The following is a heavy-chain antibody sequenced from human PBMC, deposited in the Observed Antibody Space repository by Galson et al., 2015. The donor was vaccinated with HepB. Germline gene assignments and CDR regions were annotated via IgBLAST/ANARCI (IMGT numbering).Heavy chain of an antibody. V-gene: IGHV1-69*13. Sequence: SVKVSCKASGGTFSSYAISWVRQAPGQGLEWMGGIIPIFGTANYAQKFQGRVTITADESTSTAYMELSSLRSEDTAVYYCARDPRGVRGSHSAPTGWGQGTLVTVSS. D-gene: IGHD3-10*01. CDR1: GGTFSSYA. J-gene: IGHJ4*02. CDR3: ARDPRGVRGSHSAPTG. CDR2: IIPIFGTA.